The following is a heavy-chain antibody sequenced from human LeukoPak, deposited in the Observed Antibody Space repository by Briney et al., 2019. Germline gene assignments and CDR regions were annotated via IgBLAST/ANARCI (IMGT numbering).Heavy chain of an antibody. CDR2: IRSSYT. J-gene: IGHJ4*02. V-gene: IGHV3-11*03. CDR1: GFTFSDYY. D-gene: IGHD6-13*01. Sequence: KPGGFLRLSCAASGFTFSDYYMSWIRQAPGKGLEWVSYIRSSYTNYADSVKGRFTISRDIAKNSLYLQMNSLRAEDTAVYYCARLHSSTLDYWGQGTLVTVSS. CDR3: ARLHSSTLDY.